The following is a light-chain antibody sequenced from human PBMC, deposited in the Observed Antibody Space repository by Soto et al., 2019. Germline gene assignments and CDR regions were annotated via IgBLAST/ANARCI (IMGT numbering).Light chain of an antibody. CDR3: QQTYSTPIT. J-gene: IGKJ5*01. CDR2: ASS. Sequence: DIQMTQSPSSLSASVGDRVTITCRASQTISSYLNWYQQRPGQAPNLLIYASSSLQSGVPPRFSGSGSGTDFTLTISSLQPADFATDDCQQTYSTPITFGQGTRLAIK. V-gene: IGKV1-39*01. CDR1: QTISSY.